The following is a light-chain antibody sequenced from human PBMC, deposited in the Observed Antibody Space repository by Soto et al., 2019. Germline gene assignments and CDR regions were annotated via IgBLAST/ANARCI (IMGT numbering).Light chain of an antibody. CDR2: GTS. V-gene: IGKV1-39*01. CDR3: QQSFNSPT. CDR1: QNIDNL. J-gene: IGKJ2*01. Sequence: DIQMTQSPSSLSASVGDRVTLTCRASQNIDNLLNWYHHKPGKAPKLLLSGTSTLESGVPPGFSGSGSGTVFTLTISSLQAEHVGIYYCQQSFNSPTFGQGTKLEIK.